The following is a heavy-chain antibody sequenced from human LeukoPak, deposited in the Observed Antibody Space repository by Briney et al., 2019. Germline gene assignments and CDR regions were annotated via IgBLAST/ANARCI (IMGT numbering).Heavy chain of an antibody. CDR1: GGPISTYS. Sequence: PSETLSLTCTVSGGPISTYSWSWIRQPAGKGLEWIGRMYTSGSTNYNPSLKSRVTMSVDTSKNHVSLKLSSVTAADTAVYFCARDSGSSWYDWFDPWGQGTLVTVSS. V-gene: IGHV4-4*07. CDR2: MYTSGST. D-gene: IGHD6-13*01. J-gene: IGHJ5*02. CDR3: ARDSGSSWYDWFDP.